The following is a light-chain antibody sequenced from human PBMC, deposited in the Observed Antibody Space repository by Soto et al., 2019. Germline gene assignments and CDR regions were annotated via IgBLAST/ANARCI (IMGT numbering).Light chain of an antibody. CDR2: GDS. J-gene: IGLJ2*01. Sequence: QSVLTQPPSVSGAPGQRVTISCTGGSSSIGAGYDVHWYQHLPGTAPKLLIYGDSNRPSGVPDRFSGSKSGTSASLAITGLQAEYEGDYYCQSYDSSLSGRVVFGGGTKLTVL. V-gene: IGLV1-40*01. CDR1: SSSIGAGYD. CDR3: QSYDSSLSGRVV.